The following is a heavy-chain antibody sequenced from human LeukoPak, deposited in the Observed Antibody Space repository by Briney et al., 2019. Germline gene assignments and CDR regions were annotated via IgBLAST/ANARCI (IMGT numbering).Heavy chain of an antibody. D-gene: IGHD3-3*01. CDR3: AKSYFDFWSASD. CDR1: GFTFSSYA. V-gene: IGHV3-30-3*02. CDR2: ISYDGSNK. Sequence: GRSLRLSCAASGFTFSSYAMHWVRQAPGKGLEWVVVISYDGSNKYYADSVKGRFTISRDNSKNTLYLQMNSLRTEDTAVYYCAKSYFDFWSASDWGQGTLVTVSS. J-gene: IGHJ4*02.